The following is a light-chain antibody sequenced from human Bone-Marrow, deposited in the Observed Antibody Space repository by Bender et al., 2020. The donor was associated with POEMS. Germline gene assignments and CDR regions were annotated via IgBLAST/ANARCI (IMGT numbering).Light chain of an antibody. CDR2: SDN. CDR1: NSNIGTNA. Sequence: QSVLTQPPSASGTPGQRVTISCSGSNSNIGTNAVNWYQQFPGTAPKLLLDSDNQRPSGVPDRFYAFKSGTSASLGIGGLQSEDEADYYCGAWSGGLGGEMFGGGTKLTGL. V-gene: IGLV1-44*01. J-gene: IGLJ3*02. CDR3: GAWSGGLGGEM.